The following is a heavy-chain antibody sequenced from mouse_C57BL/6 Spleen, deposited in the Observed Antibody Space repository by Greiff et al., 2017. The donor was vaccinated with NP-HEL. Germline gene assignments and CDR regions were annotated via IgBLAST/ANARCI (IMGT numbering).Heavy chain of an antibody. V-gene: IGHV1-74*01. CDR3: AIAGPYYYAMDY. CDR1: GYTFTSYW. CDR2: IHPSDSDT. Sequence: QVHVKQPGAELVKPGASVKVSCKASGYTFTSYWMHWVKQRPGQGLEWIGRIHPSDSDTNYNQKFKGKATLTVDKSSSTAYMQLSSLTSEDSAVYYGAIAGPYYYAMDYWGQGTSVTVSS. D-gene: IGHD3-3*01. J-gene: IGHJ4*01.